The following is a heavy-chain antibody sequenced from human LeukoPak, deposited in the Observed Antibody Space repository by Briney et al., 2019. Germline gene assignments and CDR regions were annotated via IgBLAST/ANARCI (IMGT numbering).Heavy chain of an antibody. Sequence: GGSLRLSCAASGFTFSSQAMSWVRQAPGKGLEWVSAISGDGGSTYYGDSVKGRFTISRDNAKNSLYLQMNSLRAEDTAVYYCAKVYSARTYAFDMWGQGTVVSVSA. CDR1: GFTFSSQA. D-gene: IGHD6-6*01. J-gene: IGHJ3*02. CDR2: ISGDGGST. CDR3: AKVYSARTYAFDM. V-gene: IGHV3-23*01.